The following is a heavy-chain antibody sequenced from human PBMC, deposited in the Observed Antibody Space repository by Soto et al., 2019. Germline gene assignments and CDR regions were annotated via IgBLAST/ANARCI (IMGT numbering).Heavy chain of an antibody. D-gene: IGHD3-10*01. CDR3: AREDIWFGESTFDY. CDR1: GGSISSYY. V-gene: IGHV4-4*07. Sequence: SATLSLTCTVSGGSISSYYWSWIRQPAGKGLEWIGRIYTSGSTNYNPSLKSRVTMSVDTSKNQFSLKLSSVTAADTAVYYCAREDIWFGESTFDYWGQGTLVTVSS. J-gene: IGHJ4*02. CDR2: IYTSGST.